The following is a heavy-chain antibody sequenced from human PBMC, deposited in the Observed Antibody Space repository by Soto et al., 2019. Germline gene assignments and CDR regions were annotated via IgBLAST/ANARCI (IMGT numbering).Heavy chain of an antibody. CDR2: ISYDGSNK. D-gene: IGHD3-22*01. Sequence: QVQLVESGGGVVQPGRSLRLSCAGSGFTLNTYAMHWVRQAPGKGLEWVAIISYDGSNKYYADSVKGRLTISRDNSKNTLFLQMSSLRADDTAVYYCAREGDGSWGRYDSSGYRAFDIWGQGTTVTVSS. CDR1: GFTLNTYA. J-gene: IGHJ3*02. CDR3: AREGDGSWGRYDSSGYRAFDI. V-gene: IGHV3-30-3*01.